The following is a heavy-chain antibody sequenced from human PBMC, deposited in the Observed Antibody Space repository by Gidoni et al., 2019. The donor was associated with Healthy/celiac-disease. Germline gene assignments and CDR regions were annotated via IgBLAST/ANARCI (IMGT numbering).Heavy chain of an antibody. CDR3: ANSVAGGNSGDY. CDR1: GFTFSSYA. D-gene: IGHD2-21*02. Sequence: EVQLLESGGGLVQPGGSLRLSCAASGFTFSSYAMSWVRQAPGKGLEWVSAISGSGGSTYYADSVKGRFTISRDNSKNTLYLQMNSLRAEDTAVYYCANSVAGGNSGDYWGQGTLVTVSS. J-gene: IGHJ4*02. CDR2: ISGSGGST. V-gene: IGHV3-23*01.